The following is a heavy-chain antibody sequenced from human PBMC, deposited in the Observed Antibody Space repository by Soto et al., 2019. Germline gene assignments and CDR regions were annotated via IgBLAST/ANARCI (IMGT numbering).Heavy chain of an antibody. CDR1: GFTFSSYG. CDR3: AKDPWGSGSYLLDY. CDR2: ISYDGSNK. D-gene: IGHD3-10*01. J-gene: IGHJ4*02. V-gene: IGHV3-30*18. Sequence: GGSLRLSCAASGFTFSSYGMHWVRQAPGKGLEWVAVISYDGSNKYYADSVKGRFTISRDNSKNTLYLQMNSLRAEDTAVYYCAKDPWGSGSYLLDYWGQGTLVTVSS.